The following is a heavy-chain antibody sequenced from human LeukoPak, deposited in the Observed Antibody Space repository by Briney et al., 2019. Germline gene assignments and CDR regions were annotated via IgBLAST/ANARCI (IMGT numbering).Heavy chain of an antibody. Sequence: PSETLSLTCTVSGGSISSSSYYWGWIRQPPGKGLEWVGSIYYSGSTYYNPSLKSRVTISVDTSKNQFSLKLNSVTAADTAVYYCARTARVFDYWGQGIQVTVSS. V-gene: IGHV4-39*07. CDR1: GGSISSSSYY. CDR3: ARTARVFDY. J-gene: IGHJ4*02. CDR2: IYYSGST. D-gene: IGHD5-18*01.